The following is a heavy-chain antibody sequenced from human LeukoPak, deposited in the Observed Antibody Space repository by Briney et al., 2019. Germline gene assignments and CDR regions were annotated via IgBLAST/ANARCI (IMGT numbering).Heavy chain of an antibody. Sequence: GGSLRLSCAASRFSVSSNYMSWVRQAPGKGLEWVSFIYSSGSTYYADSVRGRFTISRDNSNNTLYLQMNSLRVEDTAVYYCARGRFGLSLDYWGQGTLVTVSS. J-gene: IGHJ4*02. D-gene: IGHD3-16*01. CDR3: ARGRFGLSLDY. CDR2: IYSSGST. V-gene: IGHV3-66*01. CDR1: RFSVSSNY.